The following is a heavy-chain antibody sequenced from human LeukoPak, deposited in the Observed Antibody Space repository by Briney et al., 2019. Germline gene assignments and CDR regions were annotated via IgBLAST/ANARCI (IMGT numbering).Heavy chain of an antibody. V-gene: IGHV3-23*01. CDR3: AKDRGAAAMDEDYFDY. J-gene: IGHJ4*02. CDR1: GSTFSSYA. D-gene: IGHD5-18*01. Sequence: GGSLRLSCAASGSTFSSYAMSWVRQAPGKGLEWVSAISGSGGSTYYADSVKGRFTISRDNSKNTLYLQMNSLRAEDTAVYYCAKDRGAAAMDEDYFDYWGQGTLVTVSS. CDR2: ISGSGGST.